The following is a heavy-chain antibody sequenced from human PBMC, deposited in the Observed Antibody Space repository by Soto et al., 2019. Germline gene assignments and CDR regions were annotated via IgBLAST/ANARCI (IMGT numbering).Heavy chain of an antibody. CDR1: GGTFSRYS. V-gene: IGHV1-69*08. D-gene: IGHD2-2*01. J-gene: IGHJ6*02. CDR2: IIPIFGIA. CDR3: AREDRDRETGLVPAAIDGMDV. Sequence: QVQLVQSGAEVKKPGSSVKVSCKASGGTFSRYSITWVRQAPGHGLEWIGRIIPIFGIASYAQKFQGRVTITADETTSTAYMEQSSLRSDDTAVYYCAREDRDRETGLVPAAIDGMDVWGQGTTVTVS.